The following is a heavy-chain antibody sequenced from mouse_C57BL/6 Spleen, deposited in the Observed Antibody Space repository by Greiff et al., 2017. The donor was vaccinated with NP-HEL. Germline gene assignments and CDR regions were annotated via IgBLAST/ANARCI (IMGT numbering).Heavy chain of an antibody. D-gene: IGHD6-1*01. Sequence: EVQLVESGGDLVKPGGSLKLSCAASGFTFSSYGMSWVRQTPDKRLEWVATISSGGSYTYYPDSVKGRFTISRDNAKNTLYLQMSSLKSEDTAMYYCARLCSFYAMDYWGQGTSVTVSS. V-gene: IGHV5-6*01. CDR3: ARLCSFYAMDY. CDR1: GFTFSSYG. CDR2: ISSGGSYT. J-gene: IGHJ4*01.